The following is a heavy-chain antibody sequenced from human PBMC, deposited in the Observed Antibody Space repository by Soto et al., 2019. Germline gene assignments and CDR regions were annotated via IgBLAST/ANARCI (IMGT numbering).Heavy chain of an antibody. V-gene: IGHV1-18*01. CDR3: ERTLGITIFGVVTPPDV. CDR2: ISAYNGNT. Sequence: QVQLVQSGAEVKKPGASVKVSCKASGYTFTSYGISWVRQAPGQGLEWMGWISAYNGNTNYAQKLQGRVTMTTDTSTSTAYMELRSLRSDDTAVYYCERTLGITIFGVVTPPDVWGQGTTVTVSS. CDR1: GYTFTSYG. J-gene: IGHJ6*02. D-gene: IGHD3-3*01.